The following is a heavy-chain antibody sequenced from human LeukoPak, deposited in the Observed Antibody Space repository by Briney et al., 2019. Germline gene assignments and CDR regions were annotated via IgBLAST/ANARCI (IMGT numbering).Heavy chain of an antibody. D-gene: IGHD6-13*01. CDR2: INHSGST. CDR3: ARVVAAADPGVDY. J-gene: IGHJ4*02. CDR1: GGSFSGHY. V-gene: IGHV4-34*01. Sequence: SETLSLTCAASGGSFSGHYWCWIRQPPGKGLEWIGEINHSGSTNYNPSLKSRVTISVDTSKNQFSLKVSSVTAADTAVYYCARVVAAADPGVDYWGQGTLVTVSS.